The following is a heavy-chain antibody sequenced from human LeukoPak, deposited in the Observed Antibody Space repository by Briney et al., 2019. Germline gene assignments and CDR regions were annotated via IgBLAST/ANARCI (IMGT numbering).Heavy chain of an antibody. D-gene: IGHD3-22*01. CDR1: GGSISSYY. J-gene: IGHJ4*02. CDR2: IYYSGST. V-gene: IGHV4-59*01. Sequence: PSETLSLTCTVSGGSISSYYWSWIRQPPGKGLEWIGYIYYSGSTNYNPSLKSRVTISVDTSKNQFSLKLSSVPAADTAVYYCARYLSSGYYSSYYFDYWGQGTLVTVSS. CDR3: ARYLSSGYYSSYYFDY.